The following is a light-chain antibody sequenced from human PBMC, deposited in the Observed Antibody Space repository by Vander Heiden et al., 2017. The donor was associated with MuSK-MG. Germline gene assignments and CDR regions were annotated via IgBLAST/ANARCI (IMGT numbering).Light chain of an antibody. Sequence: FELTQPPLESVSPGQTASITCSGDKLGDKYACWYQQTPGQSPVLVIYQDSKRPSGIPVRFSGSNSGNTATLTISGTQAMDEADYYCQAWDSSTVVFGGGTKLTVL. CDR2: QDS. CDR3: QAWDSSTVV. CDR1: KLGDKY. J-gene: IGLJ2*01. V-gene: IGLV3-1*01.